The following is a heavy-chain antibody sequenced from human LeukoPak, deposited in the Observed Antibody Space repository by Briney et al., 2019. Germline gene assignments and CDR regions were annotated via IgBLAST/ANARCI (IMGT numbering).Heavy chain of an antibody. CDR3: ARAYNYDSGASVDY. CDR1: GFRFVSYS. CDR2: ISSSSSFI. J-gene: IGHJ4*02. D-gene: IGHD3-22*01. Sequence: GGSLRLSCAASGFRFVSYSMNWVRQAPGRGLEWISYISSSSSFIHYADSVKGRFTISRDNAKNSLYLQMNSLTDEDAAVYYCARAYNYDSGASVDYWGQGTLVAVSS. V-gene: IGHV3-21*05.